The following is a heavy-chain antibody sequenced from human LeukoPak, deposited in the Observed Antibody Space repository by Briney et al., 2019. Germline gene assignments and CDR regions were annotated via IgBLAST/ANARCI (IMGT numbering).Heavy chain of an antibody. D-gene: IGHD6-13*01. Sequence: GESLKISCKASGYSFSTYWIVWVRQMPGKGLEWMGIIYPGGSDTRYSPSFQGQVTISADKSISPAYLQWSSLKASDTAMYYCARRVGTSWHFDYWGQGTLVTVSS. CDR1: GYSFSTYW. CDR2: IYPGGSDT. V-gene: IGHV5-51*01. J-gene: IGHJ4*02. CDR3: ARRVGTSWHFDY.